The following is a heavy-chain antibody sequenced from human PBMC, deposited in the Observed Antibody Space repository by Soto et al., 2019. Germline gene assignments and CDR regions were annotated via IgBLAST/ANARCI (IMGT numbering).Heavy chain of an antibody. J-gene: IGHJ6*03. CDR3: ARDFRDYYGSGSPMDV. Sequence: GGSLRLSCAASGFTFSSYGMHWVRQAPGKGLEWVAVIWYDGSNKYYADSVKGRFTISRDNSKNTLYLQMNSLRAEDTAVYYCARDFRDYYGSGSPMDVWGKGTTVTVSS. CDR2: IWYDGSNK. CDR1: GFTFSSYG. D-gene: IGHD3-10*01. V-gene: IGHV3-33*01.